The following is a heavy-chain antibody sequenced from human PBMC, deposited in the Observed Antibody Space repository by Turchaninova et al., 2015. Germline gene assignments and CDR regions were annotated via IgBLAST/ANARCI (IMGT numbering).Heavy chain of an antibody. D-gene: IGHD3-22*01. Sequence: EVQLVHSGAEVKKSGESLKISCKGAGYIFSGYWMGWVRQMPVKGLEWMGINYPGDADTRYSPSFQGQVTISADKSISTAYLQWSSLKASDTAMYYCARLDDSSGYYSHFDYWGQGTLVTVSS. CDR3: ARLDDSSGYYSHFDY. J-gene: IGHJ4*02. V-gene: IGHV5-51*01. CDR1: GYIFSGYW. CDR2: NYPGDADT.